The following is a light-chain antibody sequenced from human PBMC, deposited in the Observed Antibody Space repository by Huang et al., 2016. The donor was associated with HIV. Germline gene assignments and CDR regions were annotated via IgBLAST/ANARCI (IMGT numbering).Light chain of an antibody. Sequence: DIQMTQSPSTLSASVGDRVTITCRASQSVSTWLAWDQQRPGKAPKLLIYKASSLQIGVPSRFSGSGSGTEFTLTISSLQPDDFATYYCQQYNTNSGYTFGQGTKLEIK. J-gene: IGKJ2*01. CDR3: QQYNTNSGYT. V-gene: IGKV1-5*03. CDR1: QSVSTW. CDR2: KAS.